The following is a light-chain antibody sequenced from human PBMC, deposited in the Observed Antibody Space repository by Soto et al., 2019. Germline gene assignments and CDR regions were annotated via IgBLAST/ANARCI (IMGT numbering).Light chain of an antibody. V-gene: IGKV3-15*01. CDR2: GVS. CDR3: QQYNNVWT. Sequence: EIVMTQSPATLSVSPGERATLSCRASQSVSSNLAWYQQKPGQAPRLLIYGVSTRATGIPARFSGSGSGTEFTLTISSLRSEDFAVYYYCQQYNNVWTFGQGTKVDIK. CDR1: QSVSSN. J-gene: IGKJ1*01.